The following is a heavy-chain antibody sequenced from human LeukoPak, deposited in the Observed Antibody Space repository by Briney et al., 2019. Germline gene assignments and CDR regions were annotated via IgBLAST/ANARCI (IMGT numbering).Heavy chain of an antibody. Sequence: GSLRLSCAASGFTFSTYYMNWVRQAPGKGLEWIGEINHSGSTNYNPSLKSRVTISVDTSKNQFSLKLSSVTAADTAVYYCARIVVAATRGHNWFDPWGQGTLVTVSS. V-gene: IGHV4-34*01. CDR1: GFTFSTYY. CDR3: ARIVVAATRGHNWFDP. J-gene: IGHJ5*02. D-gene: IGHD2-15*01. CDR2: INHSGST.